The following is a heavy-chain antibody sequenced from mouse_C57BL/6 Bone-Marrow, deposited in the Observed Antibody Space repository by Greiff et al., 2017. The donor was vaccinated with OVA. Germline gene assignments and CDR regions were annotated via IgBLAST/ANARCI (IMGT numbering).Heavy chain of an antibody. Sequence: EVQRVESGGGLVKPGGSLKLSCAASGFTFSSYAMSWVRQTPEKRLEWVATISDGGSYTYYPDNVKGRFTISSDNAKNNLYLQMSHLESEDTAMYYCARGGGDWFPRDYWGQGTSVTVSS. CDR2: ISDGGSYT. CDR1: GFTFSSYA. CDR3: ARGGGDWFPRDY. D-gene: IGHD2-2*01. V-gene: IGHV5-4*01. J-gene: IGHJ4*01.